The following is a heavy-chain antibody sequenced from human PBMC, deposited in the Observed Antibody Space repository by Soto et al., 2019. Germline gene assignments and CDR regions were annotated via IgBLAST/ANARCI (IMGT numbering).Heavy chain of an antibody. CDR2: IYPGDSDT. CDR3: ERNISNLRYYYYAMDV. J-gene: IGHJ6*02. D-gene: IGHD3-3*01. CDR1: GYTFTDYW. V-gene: IGHV5-51*01. Sequence: GESLKISCKGSGYTFTDYWIGWVRQLPGKGLEWMGIIYPGDSDTRYSPSFQGHVTITVDKSTSTAYLQWNTLKASETAMYYCERNISNLRYYYYAMDVWGQGTTVTVSS.